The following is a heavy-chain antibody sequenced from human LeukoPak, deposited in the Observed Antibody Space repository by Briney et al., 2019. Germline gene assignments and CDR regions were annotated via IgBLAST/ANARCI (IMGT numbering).Heavy chain of an antibody. Sequence: KPSETLSLTCTVSGGSISSYYWSWIRQPPGKGLEGIGYIYYSESTNYNPSLKSRVTISVDTSKNQFSLKLSSVTAADPAVYYCARSVPLGHNWFDPWGQGTLVTVSS. CDR1: GGSISSYY. CDR2: IYYSEST. J-gene: IGHJ5*02. CDR3: ARSVPLGHNWFDP. V-gene: IGHV4-59*08. D-gene: IGHD3/OR15-3a*01.